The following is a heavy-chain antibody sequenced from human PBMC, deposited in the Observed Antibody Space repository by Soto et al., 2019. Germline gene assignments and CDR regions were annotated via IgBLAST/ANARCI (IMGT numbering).Heavy chain of an antibody. D-gene: IGHD1-1*01. CDR3: ARGTNFYYYYGMDV. CDR1: GYTFTSYG. CDR2: ISAYNGNT. J-gene: IGHJ6*02. V-gene: IGHV1-18*01. Sequence: ASVTVSCKASGYTFTSYGISRVRQAPGQGLEWMGWISAYNGNTNYAQKLQGRVTMTTDTSTSTAYMELRSLRSDDTAVYYCARGTNFYYYYGMDVWGQGTTVTVSS.